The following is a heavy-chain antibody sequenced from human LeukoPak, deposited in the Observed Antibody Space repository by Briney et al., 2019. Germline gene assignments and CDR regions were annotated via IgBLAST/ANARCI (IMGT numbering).Heavy chain of an antibody. D-gene: IGHD3-22*01. V-gene: IGHV3-23*01. CDR1: GFTLSSYA. Sequence: GGSLRLSCAASGFTLSSYAMSWVRQAPGKGLEWVSAISGSGGSTYYADSVKGRFTISRDNSKNTLYLQMNSLRAEDTAVYYCAKHNYYDSSGYYPSAFDIWGQGTMVTASS. CDR2: ISGSGGST. CDR3: AKHNYYDSSGYYPSAFDI. J-gene: IGHJ3*02.